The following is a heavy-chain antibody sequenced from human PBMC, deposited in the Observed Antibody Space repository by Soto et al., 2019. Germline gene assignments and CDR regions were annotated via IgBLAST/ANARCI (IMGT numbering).Heavy chain of an antibody. CDR1: GFTFSNYG. Sequence: QVQLVESGGGVVQPGRSLRLSCAASGFTFSNYGMHWVRQAPGKGLEWVAVISYDGSDKYYADSVKGRFTISRDNXEXTXXLQMSSLRPEDTAVYYCAKDPRGYSPTDLGDYFDYWGQGTLVTVSS. J-gene: IGHJ4*02. CDR3: AKDPRGYSPTDLGDYFDY. V-gene: IGHV3-30*18. D-gene: IGHD5-12*01. CDR2: ISYDGSDK.